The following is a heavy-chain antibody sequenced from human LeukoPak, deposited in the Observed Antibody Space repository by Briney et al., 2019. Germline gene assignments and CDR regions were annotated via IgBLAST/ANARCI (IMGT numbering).Heavy chain of an antibody. J-gene: IGHJ4*02. CDR3: AKYGPQDSGSSHFDY. V-gene: IGHV3-23*01. CDR1: GFTFSSYA. Sequence: GGSLRLSCAASGFTFSSYAMSWIRQAPGKGLEWVSAIRDSGSSTHYADSVKGRFTTSRDNSKNTLFLQMNSLRAEDTAIYYCAKYGPQDSGSSHFDYWGQGALVTVSS. CDR2: IRDSGSST. D-gene: IGHD1-26*01.